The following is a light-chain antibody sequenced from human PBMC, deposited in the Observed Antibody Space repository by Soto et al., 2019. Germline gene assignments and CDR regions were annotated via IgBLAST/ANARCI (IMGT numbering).Light chain of an antibody. V-gene: IGKV3-15*01. Sequence: EILMTQSPVTLSVSPGERATLSCRASQSFSSILAWYQQKPGQAPRLLIYDASTRATGIPARFSGSGSGTEFTLSISSLQSEDFAVYYCQQYNNWPRTFGQGTNVEIK. CDR3: QQYNNWPRT. CDR1: QSFSSI. CDR2: DAS. J-gene: IGKJ1*01.